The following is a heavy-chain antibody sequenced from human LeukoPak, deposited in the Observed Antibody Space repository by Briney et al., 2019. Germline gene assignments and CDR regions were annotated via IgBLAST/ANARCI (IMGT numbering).Heavy chain of an antibody. CDR1: GGSISSYY. J-gene: IGHJ4*02. Sequence: SETLSLTCTVSGGSISSYYWSWIRQPPGKGLEWIGYIYYTGSTKYNPSLKSRVTISIDTSKNQFSLNLSSVTAADTAVYYCARATYGDLPYDYWGQGTLVTVS. D-gene: IGHD4-17*01. CDR3: ARATYGDLPYDY. CDR2: IYYTGST. V-gene: IGHV4-59*01.